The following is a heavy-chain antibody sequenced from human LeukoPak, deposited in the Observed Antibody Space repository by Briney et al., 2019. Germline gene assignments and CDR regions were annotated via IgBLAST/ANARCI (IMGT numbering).Heavy chain of an antibody. Sequence: ASVTVSFKSSGYTFIIYGISWVRQAPGQGREWMGWISAYNGERKYAHSVQERISMTTDTPTPTAYMELRSLTSDDTAVYYCARPANMHLDWFMDYWGQGTLVTVSS. V-gene: IGHV1-18*01. CDR3: ARPANMHLDWFMDY. J-gene: IGHJ4*02. CDR1: GYTFIIYG. CDR2: ISAYNGER. D-gene: IGHD3-9*01.